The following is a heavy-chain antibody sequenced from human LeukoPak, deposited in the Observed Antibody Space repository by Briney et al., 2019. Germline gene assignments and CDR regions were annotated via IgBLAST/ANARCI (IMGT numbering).Heavy chain of an antibody. D-gene: IGHD3-22*01. CDR3: ARDCDRSGYYCY. Sequence: ASVKVSCKASGYTFTSYGLSWVRQAPGQGREWIGWISAYNGNTKYAQKLQGRVTMTTDTSTSTAYMELRSLTPDDTAVYYCARDCDRSGYYCYWGQGTLVTVSS. CDR1: GYTFTSYG. J-gene: IGHJ4*02. CDR2: ISAYNGNT. V-gene: IGHV1-18*01.